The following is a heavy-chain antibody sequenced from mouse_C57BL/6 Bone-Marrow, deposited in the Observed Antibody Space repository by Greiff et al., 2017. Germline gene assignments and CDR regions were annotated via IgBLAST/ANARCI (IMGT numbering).Heavy chain of an antibody. J-gene: IGHJ4*01. D-gene: IGHD1-1*01. CDR3: TRSPYYYGSIYYAMDY. CDR1: GYTFTDYE. CDR2: IDPETGGT. Sequence: LMRPGASVTLSCKASGYTFTDYEMHWVKQTPVHGLEWIGAIDPETGGTAYNQKFKGKAILTADKSSSTAYMELRSLTSEDSAVYYCTRSPYYYGSIYYAMDYWGQGTSVTVSS. V-gene: IGHV1-15*01.